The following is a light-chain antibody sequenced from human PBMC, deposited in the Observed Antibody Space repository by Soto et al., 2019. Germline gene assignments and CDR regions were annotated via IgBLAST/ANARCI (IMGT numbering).Light chain of an antibody. J-gene: IGLJ3*02. CDR3: AAWDDSLSGWV. CDR2: SNN. CDR1: SSNIGSNY. V-gene: IGLV1-47*02. Sequence: QSVLTQPPSASGTPGQRVTISCSGSSSNIGSNYVYWYQQLPGTAPKLLIYSNNQRPSGVPDRFSGSKSGTSASLAISGLRSEDEADYYGAAWDDSLSGWVFGGGTQLTGL.